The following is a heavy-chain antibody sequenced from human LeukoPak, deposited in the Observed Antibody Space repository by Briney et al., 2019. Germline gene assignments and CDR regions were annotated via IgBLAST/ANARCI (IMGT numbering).Heavy chain of an antibody. CDR1: GGPISTYY. V-gene: IGHV4-4*07. J-gene: IGHJ3*01. CDR3: AREYSSSSGKNAFDV. CDR2: IYASGNT. Sequence: TSETLSLTCTVSGGPISTYYWSLIRQPAGKGLEWIGRIYASGNTNYNPSLKSRVTMSLDTSKNQFSLRLTSVTAADTAVYYCAREYSSSSGKNAFDVWGQGTMVTVSS. D-gene: IGHD6-6*01.